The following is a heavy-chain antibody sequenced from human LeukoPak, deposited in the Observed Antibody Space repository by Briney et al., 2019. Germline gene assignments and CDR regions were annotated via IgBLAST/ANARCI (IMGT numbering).Heavy chain of an antibody. Sequence: PGGSLRLSCAASGFTFSSYAMSWVRQAPGKGLEWVSAIGGSGGSTYYADSVKGRFTISRDNSKNTLYLQMNSLRAEDTAVYYCAKSIRGLLWFGEPAFDAFDIWGQGTMVTVSS. D-gene: IGHD3-10*01. CDR1: GFTFSSYA. V-gene: IGHV3-23*01. CDR3: AKSIRGLLWFGEPAFDAFDI. J-gene: IGHJ3*02. CDR2: IGGSGGST.